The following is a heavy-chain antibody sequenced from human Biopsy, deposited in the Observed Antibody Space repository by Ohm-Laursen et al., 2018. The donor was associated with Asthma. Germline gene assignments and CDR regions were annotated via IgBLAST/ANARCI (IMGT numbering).Heavy chain of an antibody. J-gene: IGHJ6*02. Sequence: SDTLSLTCRVSGGYTGSSDHHWAWLRQAPGKGLEWIGFVFWSGSTHYSRSLERRVSISIDTATNQFSMKLWSVTPADTAVYFCARVVSYGDIYFGIDVWGPGNTVVVS. D-gene: IGHD4-17*01. CDR2: VFWSGST. V-gene: IGHV4-30-4*02. CDR3: ARVVSYGDIYFGIDV. CDR1: GGYTGSSDHH.